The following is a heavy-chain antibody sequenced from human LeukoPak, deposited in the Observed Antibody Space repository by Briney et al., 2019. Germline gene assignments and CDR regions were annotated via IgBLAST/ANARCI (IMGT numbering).Heavy chain of an antibody. J-gene: IGHJ4*02. Sequence: GGSLRLSCVASGLTFSDHYMSWIRQAPGRGLEWVSYISGTSSHTNYADSVKGRFTISRDNAKNSLYLQMNTLRVEDMAVYYCASGNWGCKTNCDYFDHWGQGTLVTVSS. V-gene: IGHV3-11*03. CDR3: ASGNWGCKTNCDYFDH. CDR1: GLTFSDHY. D-gene: IGHD1-1*01. CDR2: ISGTSSHT.